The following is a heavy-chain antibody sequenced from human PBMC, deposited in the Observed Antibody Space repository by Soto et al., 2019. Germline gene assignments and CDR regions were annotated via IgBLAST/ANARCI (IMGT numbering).Heavy chain of an antibody. CDR1: GYTFTSYY. J-gene: IGHJ4*02. D-gene: IGHD6-13*01. CDR3: ARVSSGSCFDY. CDR2: INPSGGST. V-gene: IGHV1-46*01. Sequence: QVQLVQSGAEVKKPGASVKVSCKASGYTFTSYYMHWVRQAPGQGLEWMGIINPSGGSTSYAQKFQGRVTMTRDTYTSTVCMELSSLRSEDTAVYYCARVSSGSCFDYWGQGTLGTVSS.